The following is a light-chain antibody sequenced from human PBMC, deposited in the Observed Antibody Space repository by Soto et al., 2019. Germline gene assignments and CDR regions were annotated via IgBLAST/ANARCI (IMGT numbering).Light chain of an antibody. J-gene: IGKJ4*01. CDR3: HQRAHWPLS. CDR1: QGISRF. CDR2: DAS. Sequence: EIVFTQSPATLSLSPGDRATLSCRASQGISRFLAWYQQKPGQVPRLLIYDASSRAVGVPSRFSGSGSGTDFTLPIRGLEPEDFAMYYCHQRAHWPLSFGGGTKIEIK. V-gene: IGKV3-11*01.